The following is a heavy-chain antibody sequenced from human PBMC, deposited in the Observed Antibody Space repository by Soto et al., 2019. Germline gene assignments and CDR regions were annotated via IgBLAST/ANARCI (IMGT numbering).Heavy chain of an antibody. CDR3: ARRRLLNDFWSGPTECGMDV. Sequence: PSETLSLTCAVSGGSISSSNWWSWVRQPPGKGLEWIGEIYHSGSTNYNPSLKSRVTISVDKSKNQFSLKLSSVTAADTAVYYCARRRLLNDFWSGPTECGMDVWGQGTTVTVSS. CDR1: GGSISSSNW. CDR2: IYHSGST. J-gene: IGHJ6*02. V-gene: IGHV4-4*02. D-gene: IGHD3-3*01.